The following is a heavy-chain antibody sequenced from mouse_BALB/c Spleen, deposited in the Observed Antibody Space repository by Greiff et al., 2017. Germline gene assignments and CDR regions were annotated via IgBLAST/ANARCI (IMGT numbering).Heavy chain of an antibody. CDR2: ISDGGSYT. V-gene: IGHV5-4*02. CDR3: ARGGVYGNLYYAMDY. CDR1: GFTFSDYY. D-gene: IGHD2-1*01. J-gene: IGHJ4*01. Sequence: VQLQQSGGGLVKPGGSLKLSCAASGFTFSDYYMYWVRQTPEKRLEWVATISDGGSYTYYPDSVKGRFTISRDNAKNNLYLQMSSLKSEDTAMYYCARGGVYGNLYYAMDYWGQGTSVTVSS.